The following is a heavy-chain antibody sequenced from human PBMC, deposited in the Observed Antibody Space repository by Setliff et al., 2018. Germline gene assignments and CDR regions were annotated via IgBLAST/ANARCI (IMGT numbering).Heavy chain of an antibody. D-gene: IGHD3-3*01. V-gene: IGHV4-34*01. CDR1: GGSFSGYY. CDR3: ARVDNFWSGPIDY. CDR2: INHSGST. J-gene: IGHJ4*02. Sequence: SETLSLSCAVYGGSFSGYYWSWIRQPPGKGLEWIGEINHSGSTNYNPSLKSRVTISVDTSKNQFSLKLSSVTAADTAVYYCARVDNFWSGPIDYWGQGTLVTVSS.